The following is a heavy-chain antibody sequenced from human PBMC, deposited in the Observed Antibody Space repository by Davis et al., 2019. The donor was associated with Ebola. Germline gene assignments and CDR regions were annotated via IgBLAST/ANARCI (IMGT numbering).Heavy chain of an antibody. J-gene: IGHJ4*02. CDR1: GGSFSGYY. CDR3: AGMVRGVGFDY. D-gene: IGHD3-10*01. CDR2: INHSGST. V-gene: IGHV4-34*09. Sequence: MPSETLSLTCAVYGGSFSGYYWSWIRQPPGKGLEWIGEINHSGSTNYNPSLKSRVTISVDTSKNQFSLKLSSVTAADTAVYYCAGMVRGVGFDYWGQGTLVTVSS.